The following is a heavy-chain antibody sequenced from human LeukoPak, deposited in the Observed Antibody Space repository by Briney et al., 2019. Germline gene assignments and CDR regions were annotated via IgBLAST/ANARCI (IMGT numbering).Heavy chain of an antibody. V-gene: IGHV4-39*01. Sequence: SETLSLTCTVSGGSISSSSYYWGWIRQPPGKGLEWIGSIYYSGSTYYNPSLKSRVTISVDTSKNQFSLKLSSVTAADTAVYYCARQNIRGWCVRGPVDYWGQGTLVTVSS. D-gene: IGHD6-19*01. CDR3: ARQNIRGWCVRGPVDY. J-gene: IGHJ4*02. CDR2: IYYSGST. CDR1: GGSISSSSYY.